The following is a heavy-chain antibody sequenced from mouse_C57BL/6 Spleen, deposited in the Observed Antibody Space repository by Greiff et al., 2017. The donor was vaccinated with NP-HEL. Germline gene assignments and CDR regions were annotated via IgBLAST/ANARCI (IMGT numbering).Heavy chain of an antibody. CDR1: GYTFTEYT. CDR3: ARHEVYYYAMDY. CDR2: FYPGSGST. V-gene: IGHV1-62-2*01. Sequence: QVQLQQSGAELVKPGASVKLSCKASGYTFTEYTINWVKQRSGQGLEWIGWFYPGSGSTYYNEKFKGKATLTADKSSSTVYMELSRLTSEDSAVYFCARHEVYYYAMDYWGQGTSVTVSS. J-gene: IGHJ4*01.